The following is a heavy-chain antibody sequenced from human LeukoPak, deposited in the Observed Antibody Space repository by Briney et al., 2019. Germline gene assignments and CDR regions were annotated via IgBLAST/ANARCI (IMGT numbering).Heavy chain of an antibody. Sequence: PSETLSLTCTVSGGSISSNYWTWIRQPPGKGLEYIGYIYYTGGTNYNPSLKSRVTISVDTSKNQFSLKLSSVTAADTAVYYCARGTYDYIWGSYRPYYYYYMDVWGKGTTVTVSS. CDR3: ARGTYDYIWGSYRPYYYYYMDV. V-gene: IGHV4-59*12. D-gene: IGHD3-16*02. CDR1: GGSISSNY. CDR2: IYYTGGT. J-gene: IGHJ6*03.